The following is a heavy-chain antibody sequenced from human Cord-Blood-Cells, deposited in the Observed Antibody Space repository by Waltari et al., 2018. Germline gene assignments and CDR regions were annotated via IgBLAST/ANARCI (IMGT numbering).Heavy chain of an antibody. CDR2: IYYSGST. Sequence: QLQLQESGPGLVKPSETLSLTCPVSGGSISSSSYYWGWIRQPPGKGLEWIGSIYYSGSTYSNPSLKGRVTMSVDTSKNQFSLKLSSVTAADTAVYYCARLDAFWGSMLLTGWYFDLWGRGTLVTVSS. CDR1: GGSISSSSYY. J-gene: IGHJ2*01. D-gene: IGHD3-10*02. V-gene: IGHV4-39*07. CDR3: ARLDAFWGSMLLTGWYFDL.